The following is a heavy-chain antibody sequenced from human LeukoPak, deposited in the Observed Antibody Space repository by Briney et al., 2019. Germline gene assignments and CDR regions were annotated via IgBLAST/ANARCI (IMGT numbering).Heavy chain of an antibody. CDR3: AREDAARPFDY. Sequence: SVKVSCKASGGTFSSYAISWVRQAPGQGLEWMGRIIPIFGIANYAQKFQGRVTITADKSTSTAYMELSSLRSEDTAVYYCAREDAARPFDYWGQGTLVTVSS. CDR2: IIPIFGIA. CDR1: GGTFSSYA. D-gene: IGHD6-6*01. J-gene: IGHJ4*02. V-gene: IGHV1-69*04.